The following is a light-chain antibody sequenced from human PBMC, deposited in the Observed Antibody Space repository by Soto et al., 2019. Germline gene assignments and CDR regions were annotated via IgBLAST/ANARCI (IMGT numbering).Light chain of an antibody. CDR2: DAS. CDR1: QSISSW. Sequence: DIQMTQSPSPLSASVGDRVTITCRASQSISSWLAWYQQKPGEAPKLLIYDASCLEREVPSRFSGSGSGTEFTLPISSLQPDDFSTYYCQQYNSYWTFGQGTNVEL. CDR3: QQYNSYWT. J-gene: IGKJ1*01. V-gene: IGKV1-5*01.